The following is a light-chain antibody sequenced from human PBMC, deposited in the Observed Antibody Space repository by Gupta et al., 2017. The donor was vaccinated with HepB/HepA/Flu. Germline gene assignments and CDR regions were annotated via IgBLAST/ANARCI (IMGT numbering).Light chain of an antibody. CDR3: QSYDTSLTSWI. CDR1: SSNIGAAYD. J-gene: IGLJ2*01. V-gene: IGLV1-40*01. CDR2: ANN. Sequence: QSVLTPPPSVSGAPGQRVTISCTGSSSNIGAAYDVHWYYQVPGTAPKLVIYANNNRPSGVSDRFSGSRSGTSASLAITGLRAEDEAVYFCQSYDTSLTSWIFGGGTKLTVL.